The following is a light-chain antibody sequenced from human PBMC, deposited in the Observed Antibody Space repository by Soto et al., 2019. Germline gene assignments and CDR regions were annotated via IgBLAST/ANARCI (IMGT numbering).Light chain of an antibody. V-gene: IGKV1-13*02. CDR3: QHFNSYPFT. Sequence: AIQLTQSPFSLSASVGDRVTITCRASQGISSALAWYQQKPGKPLNLLIYDASSLNSGVPSRFSGSGSGTHFTLTITSLEPEDFATYFCQHFNSYPFTFGQGTRLEIK. J-gene: IGKJ5*01. CDR2: DAS. CDR1: QGISSA.